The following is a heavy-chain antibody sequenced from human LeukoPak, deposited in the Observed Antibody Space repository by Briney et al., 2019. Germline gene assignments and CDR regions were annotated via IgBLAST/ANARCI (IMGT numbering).Heavy chain of an antibody. J-gene: IGHJ4*02. Sequence: GGSLRLSCAASGFTFSDYPMNWVPQAPGKGLEWVSYIGSVTTYTHYADSVKGRFTIARDNAKNSLYLQMNCLRAEDTAVYYCARAIAVAGPYYFDYWGQGTLVTVSS. CDR2: IGSVTTYT. CDR1: GFTFSDYP. D-gene: IGHD6-19*01. CDR3: ARAIAVAGPYYFDY. V-gene: IGHV3-21*01.